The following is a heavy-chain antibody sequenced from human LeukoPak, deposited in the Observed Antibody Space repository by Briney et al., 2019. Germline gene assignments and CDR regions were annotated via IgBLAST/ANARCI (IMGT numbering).Heavy chain of an antibody. V-gene: IGHV3-23*01. CDR3: AKDGSSRGYFDY. CDR2: ISGSGGST. Sequence: GGSLRLSCAASGFTFSDYAMNWVRQAPGKGLEWVSAISGSGGSTYYADSVKGRFTISRDNSKNTLYLQMNSLRAEDTAVYYCAKDGSSRGYFDYWGQGTLVTVSS. D-gene: IGHD6-13*01. CDR1: GFTFSDYA. J-gene: IGHJ4*02.